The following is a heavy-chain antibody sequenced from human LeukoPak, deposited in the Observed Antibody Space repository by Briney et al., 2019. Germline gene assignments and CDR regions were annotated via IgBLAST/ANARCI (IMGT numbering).Heavy chain of an antibody. CDR3: AKDVHSHGNDAFDI. CDR2: ISGDGGST. J-gene: IGHJ3*02. D-gene: IGHD5-18*01. CDR1: GFTFDDYA. Sequence: PGGSLRLSCAASGFTFDDYAMHWVRQAPGKGLEWVSLISGDGGSTYYADSVKGRFTISRDNSKNSLYLQMNSLRTEDTALYYCAKDVHSHGNDAFDIWGQGTMVTVSS. V-gene: IGHV3-43*02.